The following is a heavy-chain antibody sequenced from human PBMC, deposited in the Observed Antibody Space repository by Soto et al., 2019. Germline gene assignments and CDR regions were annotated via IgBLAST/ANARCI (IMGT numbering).Heavy chain of an antibody. V-gene: IGHV1-2*02. CDR1: GYTFTGYF. CDR2: INSNSGGT. D-gene: IGHD1-26*01. J-gene: IGHJ4*02. Sequence: QVQLVQSGAEVKKPGASVKVSCKASGYTFTGYFVHWVRQAPGQGLEWMGWINSNSGGTNYAQKFQGRITMPSDSSISTVYMELSRLTSDDTAVYYRAREELWGATPFDHWGQGTLVTVSS. CDR3: AREELWGATPFDH.